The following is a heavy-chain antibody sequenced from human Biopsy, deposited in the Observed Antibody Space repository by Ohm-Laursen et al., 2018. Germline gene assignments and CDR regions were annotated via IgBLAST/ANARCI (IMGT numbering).Heavy chain of an antibody. CDR1: GFIFDDYA. J-gene: IGHJ2*01. V-gene: IGHV3-9*01. D-gene: IGHD2-15*01. Sequence: SLRLSCAASGFIFDDYAMHWVRQAPGKGLEWVSSITWNSGTIDYADSVKGRFTISRDNAKNSLYLQMNSLRAGDTALYYCAKARVAIRYFDIWGRGTLVAVSS. CDR3: AKARVAIRYFDI. CDR2: ITWNSGTI.